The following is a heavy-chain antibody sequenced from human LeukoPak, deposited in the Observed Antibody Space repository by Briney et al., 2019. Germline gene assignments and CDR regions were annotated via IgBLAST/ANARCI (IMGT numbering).Heavy chain of an antibody. V-gene: IGHV3-48*01. Sequence: PGGSLRLSCGASGFTFSTYSMNWVRQAPGKGLEWVSYISSSSSTIYYADSVKGRFTVSRDNVKNSLYLQMNSLRAEDAAVYYCTKGGPYYYYYMDVWGKGTTVTVSS. CDR2: ISSSSSTI. CDR1: GFTFSTYS. J-gene: IGHJ6*03. CDR3: TKGGPYYYYYMDV.